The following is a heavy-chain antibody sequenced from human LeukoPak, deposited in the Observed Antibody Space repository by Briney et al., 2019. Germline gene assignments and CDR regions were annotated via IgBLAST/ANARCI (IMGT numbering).Heavy chain of an antibody. Sequence: SETLSLTCAVYGGSFSGYYWSWIRQPPGKGLEWIGEINHSGSTNYNPSLKSRVTISVDTSKNQFSLKLSSVTAADTAVYYCARGALVWLLSKPYYFDYWGQGTLVTVSS. CDR3: ARGALVWLLSKPYYFDY. J-gene: IGHJ4*02. CDR1: GGSFSGYY. V-gene: IGHV4-34*01. D-gene: IGHD5-18*01. CDR2: INHSGST.